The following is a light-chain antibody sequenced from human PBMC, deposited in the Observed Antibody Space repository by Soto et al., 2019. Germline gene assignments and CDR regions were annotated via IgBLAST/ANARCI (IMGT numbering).Light chain of an antibody. CDR2: AAS. J-gene: IGKJ4*01. CDR3: QQLNSYPLN. V-gene: IGKV1-9*01. Sequence: DIQLTQSPSFLSASVGDRVTITCRASQGISSSLAWYQQKPGKAPKLLIYAASTLQSGVPSSFSGSGSGTEFTLTISSLQPEYFATYYCQQLNSYPLNFGGGTKVEIK. CDR1: QGISSS.